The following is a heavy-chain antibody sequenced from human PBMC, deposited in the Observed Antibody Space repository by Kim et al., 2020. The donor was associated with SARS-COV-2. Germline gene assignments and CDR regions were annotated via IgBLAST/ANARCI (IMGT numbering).Heavy chain of an antibody. V-gene: IGHV1-46*01. J-gene: IGHJ4*02. CDR1: GYTFINYY. Sequence: ASVKVSCKTSGYTFINYYIHWVRQAPGQGLEWMGMINPGGGSSSFTQRFQDRVTMTRDTSTSTVSMEVRSLTSEDTAIYFCARGGMTQGDVDYSDYWGQGTLVTVSS. CDR2: INPGGGSS. CDR3: ARGGMTQGDVDYSDY. D-gene: IGHD1-1*01.